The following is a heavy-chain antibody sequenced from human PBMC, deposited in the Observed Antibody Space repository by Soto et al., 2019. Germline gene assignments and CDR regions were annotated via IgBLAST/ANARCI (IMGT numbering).Heavy chain of an antibody. J-gene: IGHJ6*02. CDR3: ARGSSGPRTETQPNRGGMDV. CDR1: GFTFKGYT. Sequence: GESLRLSCRAAGFTFKGYTMNWVRQAPGKGLEWDSSISSRSDYIPYADSVKGRLTISRDNAENSLFLEFTSLRVDATALYYCARGSSGPRTETQPNRGGMDVWGQGTTVTVS. CDR2: ISSRSDYI. V-gene: IGHV3-21*04. D-gene: IGHD7-27*01.